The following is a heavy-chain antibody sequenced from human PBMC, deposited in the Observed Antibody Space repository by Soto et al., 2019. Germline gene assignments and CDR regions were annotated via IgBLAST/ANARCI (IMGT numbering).Heavy chain of an antibody. Sequence: GASVKVSCKASGYTFTSYGISWVRQAPGQGLEWMGWISAYNGNTNYAQKLQGRVTMTTDTSTSTAYMELRSLRSDDTAVYYCARDNGGYYDFWSGYYKEYFQHWGQGTLVTVSS. CDR3: ARDNGGYYDFWSGYYKEYFQH. CDR2: ISAYNGNT. J-gene: IGHJ1*01. V-gene: IGHV1-18*01. D-gene: IGHD3-3*01. CDR1: GYTFTSYG.